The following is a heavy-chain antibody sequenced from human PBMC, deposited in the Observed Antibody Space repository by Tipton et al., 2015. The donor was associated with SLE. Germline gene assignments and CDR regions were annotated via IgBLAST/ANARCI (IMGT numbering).Heavy chain of an antibody. V-gene: IGHV3-21*01. CDR1: GFTFRSYN. Sequence: SLRLSCAASGFTFRSYNMSWVRQAPGKGLEWVSSISSSSSYIYYADSVKGRFTISRDNAKNSLYLQMNSLRAEDTAVYYCARVKLGTLTVAAPGDYWGQGTLVTVSS. CDR3: ARVKLGTLTVAAPGDY. D-gene: IGHD7-27*01. J-gene: IGHJ4*02. CDR2: ISSSSSYI.